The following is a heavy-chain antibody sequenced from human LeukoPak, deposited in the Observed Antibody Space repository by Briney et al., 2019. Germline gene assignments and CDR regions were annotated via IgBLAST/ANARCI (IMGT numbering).Heavy chain of an antibody. CDR3: ARVADSSGNFDY. V-gene: IGHV4-39*07. CDR1: GGSISSSSYY. J-gene: IGHJ4*02. Sequence: SEALSLTCTVSGGSISSSSYYWGWIRQPPGKGLEWIGSIYYSGSTYYNPSLKSRVTISVDTSKNQFSLKLSSVTAADTAVYYCARVADSSGNFDYWGQGTLVTVSS. CDR2: IYYSGST. D-gene: IGHD3-22*01.